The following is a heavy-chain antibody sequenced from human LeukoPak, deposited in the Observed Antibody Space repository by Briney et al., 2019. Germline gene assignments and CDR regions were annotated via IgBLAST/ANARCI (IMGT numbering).Heavy chain of an antibody. D-gene: IGHD3-22*01. CDR1: GFTFSSYS. Sequence: GGSLRLSCAASGFTFSSYSMNWVRQAPGKGLEWVSSISSSSSYIYYADSVKGRFTIPRDNAKNSLYLQMNSLRAEDTAVYYCARGTYYCDSSGYYLGAFDIWGQGTMVTVSS. CDR3: ARGTYYCDSSGYYLGAFDI. J-gene: IGHJ3*02. CDR2: ISSSSSYI. V-gene: IGHV3-21*01.